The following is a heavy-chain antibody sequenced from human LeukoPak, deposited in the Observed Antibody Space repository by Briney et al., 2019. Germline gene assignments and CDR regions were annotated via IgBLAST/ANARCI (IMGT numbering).Heavy chain of an antibody. Sequence: SETLSLTCSVSDGSISSYSWSWLRQPPGKGLEWIGYIYYSGSTNYNPSLKSRVTMSVDTSKNQFSLKLNSVTAADTAVYYCASLANWNYVYWGQGTLVTVSS. V-gene: IGHV4-59*01. CDR3: ASLANWNYVY. CDR2: IYYSGST. CDR1: DGSISSYS. D-gene: IGHD1-7*01. J-gene: IGHJ4*02.